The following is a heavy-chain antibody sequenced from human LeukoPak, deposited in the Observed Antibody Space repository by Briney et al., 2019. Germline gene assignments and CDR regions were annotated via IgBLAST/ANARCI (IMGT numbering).Heavy chain of an antibody. CDR2: ISGSGGST. J-gene: IGHJ3*02. CDR1: GFTFSSYG. V-gene: IGHV3-23*01. CDR3: ARSTMIVVVSDAFDI. Sequence: GGSLRLSCAASGFTFSSYGMSWVSQAPGKGLEWVSAISGSGGSTYYADSVKGRFTISRDNSKNTLYLQMNSLRAEDTAVYYCARSTMIVVVSDAFDIWGQGTMVTVSS. D-gene: IGHD3-22*01.